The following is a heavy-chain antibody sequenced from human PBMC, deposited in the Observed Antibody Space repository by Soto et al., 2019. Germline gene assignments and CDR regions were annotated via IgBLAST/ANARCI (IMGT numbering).Heavy chain of an antibody. J-gene: IGHJ4*02. CDR3: ANHGITMIVAGHDD. D-gene: IGHD3-22*01. CDR2: ISGSGGST. V-gene: IGHV3-23*01. CDR1: GFTFSSYS. Sequence: XGSLRLSCAASGFTFSSYSMSWVRQAPGKGLEWVSAISGSGGSTYYADSVKGRFTISRDNSKNTLYLQMNSLRAEDTAVYYCANHGITMIVAGHDDWSQGTLVTVSS.